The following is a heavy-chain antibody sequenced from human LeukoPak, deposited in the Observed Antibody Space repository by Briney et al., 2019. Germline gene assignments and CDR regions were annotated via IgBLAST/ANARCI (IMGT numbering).Heavy chain of an antibody. D-gene: IGHD3-22*01. J-gene: IGHJ4*02. CDR3: ASMRGYYDSSAYYPHYYFDY. CDR2: INPSGGST. CDR1: GYTFTSYY. V-gene: IGHV1-46*01. Sequence: ASVKASCKASGYTFTSYYMHWVPQAAGHGLEWMGIINPSGGSTSYAQKFQGRVTMTRDTSTSTVYMELNRLRSEDRAVYYCASMRGYYDSSAYYPHYYFDYWGQGKLATVSS.